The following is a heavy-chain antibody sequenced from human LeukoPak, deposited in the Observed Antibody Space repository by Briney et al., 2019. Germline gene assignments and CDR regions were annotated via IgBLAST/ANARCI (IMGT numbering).Heavy chain of an antibody. J-gene: IGHJ6*02. CDR1: GGSISSGGYY. CDR2: IYYSGST. V-gene: IGHV4-31*03. CDR3: ARDRTTVTPYYYYGMDV. Sequence: TLSLTCTVSGGSISSGGYYWSWIRQHPGKGLEWNGYIYYSGSTYYNPSLKSRVTISVDTSKNQFSLKLSSVTAADTAVYYCARDRTTVTPYYYYGMDVWGQGTTVTVSS. D-gene: IGHD4-17*01.